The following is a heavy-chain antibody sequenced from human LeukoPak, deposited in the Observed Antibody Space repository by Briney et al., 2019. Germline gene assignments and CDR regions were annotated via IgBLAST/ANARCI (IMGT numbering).Heavy chain of an antibody. CDR1: GFTFSDYY. D-gene: IGHD3-22*01. CDR3: AKETYTYYYDSSGYYYSPLDY. Sequence: PGGSLRLSCAASGFTFSDYYMSWIRQAPGKGLEWVSYISSSGGTIYYADSVKGRFTISRDNAKNSLYLQMNSLRAEDTAVYYCAKETYTYYYDSSGYYYSPLDYWGQGTLVTVSS. J-gene: IGHJ4*02. V-gene: IGHV3-11*01. CDR2: ISSSGGTI.